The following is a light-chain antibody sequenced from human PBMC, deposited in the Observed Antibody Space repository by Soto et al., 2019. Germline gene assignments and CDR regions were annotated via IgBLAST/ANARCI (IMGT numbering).Light chain of an antibody. CDR3: STWDVSLNGWV. CDR2: SSD. CDR1: SSNIASRS. J-gene: IGLJ3*02. V-gene: IGLV1-44*01. Sequence: QSVLTQPPSASATPGQRVTISCSGSSSNIASRSVYWYQQLPGTAPKLLIYSSDLRPSGVPDRFSGSKSCPTASLAISGVQSEDEADYYCSTWDVSLNGWVFGGGTKLTVL.